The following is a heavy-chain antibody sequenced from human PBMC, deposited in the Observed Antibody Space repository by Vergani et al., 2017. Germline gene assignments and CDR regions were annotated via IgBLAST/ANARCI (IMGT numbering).Heavy chain of an antibody. D-gene: IGHD6-13*01. CDR2: IASSDTTV. Sequence: QVQLVESGGGLVKPGGSLRLSCTASGFFFSDYYMSWLRQAPGKGLEWISYIASSDTTVYYADSVKGRFTISRDNAKNSLYLEMNSLRAEDTAVYYCARGSRAAGYSGPDSWGQGTRVTVSS. J-gene: IGHJ4*02. CDR1: GFFFSDYY. CDR3: ARGSRAAGYSGPDS. V-gene: IGHV3-11*04.